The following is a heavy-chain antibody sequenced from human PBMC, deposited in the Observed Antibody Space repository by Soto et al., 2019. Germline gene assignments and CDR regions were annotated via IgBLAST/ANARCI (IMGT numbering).Heavy chain of an antibody. Sequence: LRLSCAASGFTFSSYAMSWVRQAPGKGLEWVSGISGSGDSTYYADSVKGRFTISRDNSKNTLYLQMNSLRAEDTAVYYCALGYSYAPFDPWGQGTLVTVSS. CDR2: ISGSGDST. CDR3: ALGYSYAPFDP. CDR1: GFTFSSYA. D-gene: IGHD5-18*01. J-gene: IGHJ5*02. V-gene: IGHV3-23*01.